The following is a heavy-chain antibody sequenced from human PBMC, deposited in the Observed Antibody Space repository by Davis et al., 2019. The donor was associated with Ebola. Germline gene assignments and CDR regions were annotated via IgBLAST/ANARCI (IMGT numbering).Heavy chain of an antibody. J-gene: IGHJ6*02. V-gene: IGHV4-34*01. CDR1: GGSISSYY. Sequence: SETLSLTCTVSGGSISSYYWSWIRQPPGKGLEWIGEINHSGSTNYNPSLKSRVTISVDTSKNQFSLKLSSVTAADTAVYYCARDLGRPYGMDVWGQGTTVTVSS. CDR2: INHSGST. CDR3: ARDLGRPYGMDV.